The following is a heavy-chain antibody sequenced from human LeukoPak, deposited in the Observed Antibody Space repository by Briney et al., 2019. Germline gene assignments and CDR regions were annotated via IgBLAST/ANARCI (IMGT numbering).Heavy chain of an antibody. CDR1: GFTFSSYS. CDR3: AKAPAGIGRPLEY. D-gene: IGHD2-2*02. J-gene: IGHJ4*02. V-gene: IGHV3-23*01. Sequence: GGSLRLSCAASGFTFSSYSMTWVRQAPGKGLDWVSVINYSGRDTFYADSVKGRFTISRDNSKNTLYLEMNSLRVEDTAIYYCAKAPAGIGRPLEYWGQGSQVTVSS. CDR2: INYSGRDT.